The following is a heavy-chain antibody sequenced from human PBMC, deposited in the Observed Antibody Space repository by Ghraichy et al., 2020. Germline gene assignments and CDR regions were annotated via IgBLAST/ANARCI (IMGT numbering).Heavy chain of an antibody. CDR2: ISGSASSI. CDR1: GFTFSNYN. D-gene: IGHD1-26*01. CDR3: ASEWELFDF. Sequence: RGSLRLSCAASGFTFSNYNMNWVRQAPGKGLEWVSYISGSASSIYYADSVKGRFTISRDNAKNSLYLQMNSLRDEDTAVYYCASEWELFDFWGQGTLVTVSS. J-gene: IGHJ4*02. V-gene: IGHV3-48*02.